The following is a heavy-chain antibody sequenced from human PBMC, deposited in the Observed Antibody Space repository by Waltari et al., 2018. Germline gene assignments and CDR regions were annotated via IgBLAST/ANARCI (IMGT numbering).Heavy chain of an antibody. CDR2: IRYDGSNK. CDR3: AKDLGGTHAGRFDY. CDR1: GFTFSSYG. J-gene: IGHJ4*02. Sequence: QVQLVESGGGVVQPGGSLRLSCAASGFTFSSYGMHWVRQAPGKGLEWVAFIRYDGSNKYYADSVKGRFNISRDNSKNTLYLQMNSLRAEDTAVYYCAKDLGGTHAGRFDYWGQGTLVTVSS. D-gene: IGHD3-16*01. V-gene: IGHV3-30*02.